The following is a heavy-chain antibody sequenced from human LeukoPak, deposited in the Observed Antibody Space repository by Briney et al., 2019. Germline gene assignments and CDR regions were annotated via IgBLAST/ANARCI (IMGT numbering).Heavy chain of an antibody. D-gene: IGHD3-10*01. CDR2: ISSSSSYI. Sequence: GGSLRLSCAASGFTFSSYSMNWVRQAPGKGLEWVSSISSSSSYIYYAASLKGRFTVSRDNAKNSLSLQMSTLRAEDTAVYYCARGGSGSSWGQGTLVTVSS. J-gene: IGHJ5*02. CDR3: ARGGSGSS. V-gene: IGHV3-21*01. CDR1: GFTFSSYS.